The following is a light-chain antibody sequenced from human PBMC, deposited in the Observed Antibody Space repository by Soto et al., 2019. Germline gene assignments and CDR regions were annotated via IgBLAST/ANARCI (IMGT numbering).Light chain of an antibody. CDR1: QSFRGL. Sequence: EVVLTQSPFTLSLSPGEIATLSCRASQSFRGLLAWYQQKPGQAPRLLIYDAYNRATGIPPRFSGSGSGTDFTLTISSLEPEDSAVYYCQQRHMWPITFGQGTRLDI. CDR2: DAY. CDR3: QQRHMWPIT. V-gene: IGKV3-11*01. J-gene: IGKJ5*01.